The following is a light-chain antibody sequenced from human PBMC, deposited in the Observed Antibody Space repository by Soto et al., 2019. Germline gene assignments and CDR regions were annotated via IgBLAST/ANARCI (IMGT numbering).Light chain of an antibody. V-gene: IGKV4-1*01. CDR3: QQYYSTPPT. CDR2: WAS. CDR1: QSVLYSSNNKNY. J-gene: IGKJ1*01. Sequence: DIVMTQSPDSLAVSLGERATINCKSCQSVLYSSNNKNYLAWYQQKPGQPPKLLIYWASTRESGVPDRFSGSGSGTDFTLTINSLQAEDVAVYYCQQYYSTPPTFGQGTKVEIK.